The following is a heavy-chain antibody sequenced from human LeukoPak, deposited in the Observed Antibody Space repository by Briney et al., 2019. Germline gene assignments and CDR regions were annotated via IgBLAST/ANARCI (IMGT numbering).Heavy chain of an antibody. Sequence: ASVKVSCKASGYTFTSYYMHWVRQAPGQGLEWMGIINPSGGSTSYAQKFQGRVTMTTDTSTSTAYMELRSLRSDDTAVYYCARVESERIAVLIWFDPWGQGTLVTVSS. J-gene: IGHJ5*02. CDR3: ARVESERIAVLIWFDP. V-gene: IGHV1-46*01. CDR2: INPSGGST. D-gene: IGHD6-19*01. CDR1: GYTFTSYY.